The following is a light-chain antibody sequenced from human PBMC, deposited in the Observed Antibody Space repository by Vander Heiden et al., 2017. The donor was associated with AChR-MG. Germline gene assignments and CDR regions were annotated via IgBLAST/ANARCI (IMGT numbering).Light chain of an antibody. J-gene: IGLJ2*01. CDR3: VLSYGGPRV. CDR2: DAS. Sequence: QAVVTQEPPLTVSPGGTVPLTCGSSTGAVTSGNYPYWLQQKPGQAPRTLIYDASNKHSRTPARFSGSLLGGKAALTLSGAQPEDEAEYYCVLSYGGPRVFGGGTKLTVL. CDR1: TGAVTSGNY. V-gene: IGLV7-46*01.